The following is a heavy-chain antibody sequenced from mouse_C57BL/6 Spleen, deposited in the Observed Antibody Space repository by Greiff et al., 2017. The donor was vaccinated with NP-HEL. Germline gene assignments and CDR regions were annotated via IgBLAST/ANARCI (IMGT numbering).Heavy chain of an antibody. J-gene: IGHJ4*01. CDR1: GYTFTSYW. CDR2: IDPSDSYT. Sequence: VQLQQPGAELVRPGTSVKLSCKASGYTFTSYWMHWVKQRPGQGLEWIGVIDPSDSYTNYNQKFKGKATLTVDTSSSTAYMQLSSLTSEDSAVYYCARSRTGTAMDYWGQGTSVTVSS. V-gene: IGHV1-59*01. D-gene: IGHD4-1*01. CDR3: ARSRTGTAMDY.